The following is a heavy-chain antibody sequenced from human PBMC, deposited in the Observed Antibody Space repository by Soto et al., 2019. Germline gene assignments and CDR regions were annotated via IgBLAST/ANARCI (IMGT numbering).Heavy chain of an antibody. V-gene: IGHV3-15*01. CDR1: GFTFTNAW. J-gene: IGHJ3*01. D-gene: IGHD6-13*01. CDR2: IKSITNGGTT. CDR3: TTDLRAAAARTWRGAFDL. Sequence: EVQLVESGGGLVKPGGSLRLSCAASGFTFTNAWMTWVRQAPGTGLAWVGRIKSITNGGTTDYAAPVKDRFTISRDDSKNTLYLHMDSLKTDDTAVYYCTTDLRAAAARTWRGAFDLWAQGTMVSVSS.